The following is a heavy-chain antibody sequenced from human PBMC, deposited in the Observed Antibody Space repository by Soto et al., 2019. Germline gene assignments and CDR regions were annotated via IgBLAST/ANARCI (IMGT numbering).Heavy chain of an antibody. V-gene: IGHV4-30-2*01. J-gene: IGHJ4*01. Sequence: SETLSLTCAVSGGSISSGGYSWSWIRQPPGKGLEWIGYIYHSGSTYYNPSLKSRVTISLDRSKKQFSLKLSSVTAAETAVYYCARGTHTVTTLVYWDQEALLTISS. D-gene: IGHD4-17*01. CDR3: ARGTHTVTTLVY. CDR1: GGSISSGGYS. CDR2: IYHSGST.